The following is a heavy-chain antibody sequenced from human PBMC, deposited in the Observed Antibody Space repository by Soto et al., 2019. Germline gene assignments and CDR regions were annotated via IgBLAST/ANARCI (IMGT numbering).Heavy chain of an antibody. CDR3: ARDRFTYSSSSYYYYYYMDV. D-gene: IGHD6-6*01. CDR1: GFTFSSYW. J-gene: IGHJ6*03. V-gene: IGHV3-7*01. CDR2: IKQDGSEK. Sequence: GSLRLSCAASGFTFSSYWMSWVRQAPGKGLEWVANIKQDGSEKYYVDSVKGRFTISRDNAKNSLYLQMNGLRAEDTAVYYCARDRFTYSSSSYYYYYYMDVWGKGTTVTVSS.